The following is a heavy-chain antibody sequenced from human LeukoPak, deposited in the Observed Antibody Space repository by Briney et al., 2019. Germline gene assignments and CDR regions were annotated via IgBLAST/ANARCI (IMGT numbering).Heavy chain of an antibody. V-gene: IGHV3-7*01. J-gene: IGHJ6*02. D-gene: IGHD5-12*01. CDR3: ARDISVWWLRRLTSPGYYHYSMDV. CDR2: IKQDGSEK. CDR1: GFTFSSYW. Sequence: PGGSLRLSCAASGFTFSSYWMSWVRQAPGKGLEWVANIKQDGSEKYYVDSVKGRFTISRDNAKNSLYLQMNSLRAEDTAVYYCARDISVWWLRRLTSPGYYHYSMDVWGQGTTVTVSS.